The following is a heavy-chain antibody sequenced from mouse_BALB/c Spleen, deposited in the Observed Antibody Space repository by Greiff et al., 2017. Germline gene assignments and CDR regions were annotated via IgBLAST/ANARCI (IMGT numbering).Heavy chain of an antibody. CDR2: ISYSGST. V-gene: IGHV3-2*02. CDR3: ARRGITTATSPYYYAMDY. CDR1: GYSITSDYA. D-gene: IGHD1-2*01. Sequence: EVKLVESGPGLVKPSQSLSLTCTVTGYSITSDYAWNWIRQFPGNKLEWMGYISYSGSTSYNPSLKSRISITRDTSKNQFFLQLNSVTTEDTATYYCARRGITTATSPYYYAMDYWGQGTSVTVSS. J-gene: IGHJ4*01.